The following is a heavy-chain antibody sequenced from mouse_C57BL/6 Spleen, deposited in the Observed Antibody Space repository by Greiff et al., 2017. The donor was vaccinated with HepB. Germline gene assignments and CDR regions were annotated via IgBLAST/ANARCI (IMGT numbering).Heavy chain of an antibody. J-gene: IGHJ4*01. CDR3: ARGIYYDYLYAMDY. Sequence: EVKLVESGGGLVKPGGSLKLSCAASGFTFSDYGMHWVRQAPEKGLEWVAYISSGSSTIYYADTVKGRFTISRDNAKNTLFLQMTSLRSEDTAMYYCARGIYYDYLYAMDYWGQGTSVTVSS. CDR1: GFTFSDYG. D-gene: IGHD2-4*01. CDR2: ISSGSSTI. V-gene: IGHV5-17*01.